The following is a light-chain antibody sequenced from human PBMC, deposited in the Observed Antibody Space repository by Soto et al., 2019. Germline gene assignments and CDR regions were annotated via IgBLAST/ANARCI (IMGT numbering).Light chain of an antibody. Sequence: EIVLKQSPGTLSLSSGEIATTSCWASHSVTTHLAWFQQRPGQTPRLLIYDESTRDPGIPARFSGRGSGADFTLTISSLEPEDFAVYYCPQRSDSITVGPVTRVEIK. CDR1: HSVTTH. CDR3: PQRSDSIT. J-gene: IGKJ5*01. CDR2: DES. V-gene: IGKV3-11*01.